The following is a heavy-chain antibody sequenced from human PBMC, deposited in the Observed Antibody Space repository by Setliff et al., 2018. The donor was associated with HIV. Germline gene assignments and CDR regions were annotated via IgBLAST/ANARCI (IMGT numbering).Heavy chain of an antibody. V-gene: IGHV4-4*09. Sequence: SETLSLTCTVSNASISSNYWSWIRQTPGKGLEWIGFIHTSGRTKYNTSLKSRVTISIDTSKTQFSLKLNSVTAADTAVYYCAWGGYNYAWGYWGQGTLVTVSS. CDR1: NASISSNY. CDR3: AWGGYNYAWGY. CDR2: IHTSGRT. D-gene: IGHD5-18*01. J-gene: IGHJ4*02.